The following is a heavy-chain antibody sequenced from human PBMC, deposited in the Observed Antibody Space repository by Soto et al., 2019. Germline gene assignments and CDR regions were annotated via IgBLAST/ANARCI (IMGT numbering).Heavy chain of an antibody. V-gene: IGHV3-33*01. CDR2: IWYDGSNK. CDR3: ARCPLVGGNYYYYYGMDV. Sequence: GGSLRLSCAASGFTFSSYGMHWVRQAPGKGLEWVAVIWYDGSNKYYADSVKGRFTISRDNSKNTLYLQMNSLRAEDTAVYYCARCPLVGGNYYYYYGMDVWGQGTTVTVSS. CDR1: GFTFSSYG. J-gene: IGHJ6*02. D-gene: IGHD2-15*01.